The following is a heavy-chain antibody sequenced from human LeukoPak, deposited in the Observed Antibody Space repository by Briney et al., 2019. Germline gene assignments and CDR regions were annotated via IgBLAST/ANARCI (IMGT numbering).Heavy chain of an antibody. Sequence: GASLRLSCAASGFTFSSYAMSWVRQAPRKGLEWVSAISGSGGSTYYADSVKGRFTISRDNSKNTLYLQMNSLRAEDTAVYYCAKALEGPNWFDPWGQGTLVTVSS. CDR1: GFTFSSYA. J-gene: IGHJ5*02. CDR2: ISGSGGST. CDR3: AKALEGPNWFDP. V-gene: IGHV3-23*01.